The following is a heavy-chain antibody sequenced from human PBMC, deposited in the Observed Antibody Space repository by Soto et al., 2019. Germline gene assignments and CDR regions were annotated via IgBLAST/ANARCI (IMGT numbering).Heavy chain of an antibody. CDR3: ARDWSEYYYDSSGSFDY. CDR1: GFTLTRHG. J-gene: IGHJ4*02. Sequence: GGPFEGSCKAPGFTLTRHGISWGRQAPGQGLEWMGWISAYNGNTNYAQKLQGRVTMTTDTSTSTAYMELRSLRSDDTAVYYCARDWSEYYYDSSGSFDYWGQGTLVTVSS. CDR2: ISAYNGNT. D-gene: IGHD3-22*01. V-gene: IGHV1-18*01.